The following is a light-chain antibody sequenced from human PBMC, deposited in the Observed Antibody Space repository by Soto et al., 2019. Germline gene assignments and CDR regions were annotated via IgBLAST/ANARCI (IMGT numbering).Light chain of an antibody. Sequence: QSALTQPASVSGALGQSITISCIGTSDNIGSYNLVSWYQHKPGKAPNIIIFEGSKRPSGVSNRFSGSRSGNTASLTISGLQAEDEADYYCCSFAGTGTQYVFGTGTKVTVL. CDR2: EGS. V-gene: IGLV2-23*01. CDR1: SDNIGSYNL. J-gene: IGLJ1*01. CDR3: CSFAGTGTQYV.